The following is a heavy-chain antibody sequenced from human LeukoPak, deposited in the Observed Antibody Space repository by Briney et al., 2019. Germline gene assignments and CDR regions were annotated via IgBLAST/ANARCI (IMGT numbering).Heavy chain of an antibody. CDR2: ISWNSGSI. CDR3: AKDIAGNLISTSNWFDP. D-gene: IGHD4-23*01. Sequence: AGGSLRLSCAASGFTSDDYAMHWVRQAPGKGLEWVSGISWNSGSIGYADSVKGRFTISRDNAKNSLYLQMNSLRAEDTALYYCAKDIAGNLISTSNWFDPWGQGTLVTVSS. J-gene: IGHJ5*02. CDR1: GFTSDDYA. V-gene: IGHV3-9*02.